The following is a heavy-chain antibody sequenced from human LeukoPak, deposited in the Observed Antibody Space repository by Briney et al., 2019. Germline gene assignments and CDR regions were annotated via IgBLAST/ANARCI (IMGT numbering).Heavy chain of an antibody. CDR2: IYHSGST. D-gene: IGHD6-13*01. J-gene: IGHJ4*02. CDR1: GGSISSSNW. V-gene: IGHV4-4*02. Sequence: SGTLSLTCAVSGGSISSSNWWSWVRQPPGKGLEWIGEIYHSGSTNYNPSLKSRVAISVDKSKNQFSLKLSSVTAADTAVYYCARRTRWYSSSWFDYWGQGTLVTVSS. CDR3: ARRTRWYSSSWFDY.